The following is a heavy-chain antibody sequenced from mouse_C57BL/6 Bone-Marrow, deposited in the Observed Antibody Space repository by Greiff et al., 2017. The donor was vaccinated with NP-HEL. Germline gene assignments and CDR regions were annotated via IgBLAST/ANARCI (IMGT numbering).Heavy chain of an antibody. CDR2: IDPSNSYT. Sequence: QVQLQQPGAELVMPGASVKLSCKASGYTFTSYWMHWVKQRPGQGLEWIGEIDPSNSYTNYNQKFKGKSTFTVDKSSSKAYMQLSSLTSEDSAVYYCARREITTAPLDYWGKGTTVTVST. D-gene: IGHD1-2*01. J-gene: IGHJ2*01. CDR3: ARREITTAPLDY. CDR1: GYTFTSYW. V-gene: IGHV1-69*01.